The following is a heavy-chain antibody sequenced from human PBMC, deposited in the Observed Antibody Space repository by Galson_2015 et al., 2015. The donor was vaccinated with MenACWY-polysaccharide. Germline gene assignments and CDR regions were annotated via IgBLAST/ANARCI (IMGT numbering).Heavy chain of an antibody. Sequence: SLRLSCAASGLTFRSAGMHWVRQAPGKGLEWVGVIQSVGSPKTYADSVKGRFTISRDNSKNTLYLEMNSLRAEDTAVYDCARETSRIVFHAFDLWGQGTMVTVSS. CDR1: GLTFRSAG. CDR3: ARETSRIVFHAFDL. CDR2: IQSVGSPK. V-gene: IGHV3-33*01. J-gene: IGHJ3*01. D-gene: IGHD1-14*01.